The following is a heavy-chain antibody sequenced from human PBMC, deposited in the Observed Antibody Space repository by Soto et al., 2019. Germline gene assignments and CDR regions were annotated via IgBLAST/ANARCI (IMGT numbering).Heavy chain of an antibody. Sequence: PSETLSLTCTVSGGSISSGGYYWRWIRQHPGKGLEWIGYIYYSGSTYYNPSLKSRVTISVDTSKNQFSLKLSSVTAADTAVYYCARDVAASSFNYFDYWGQGTLVTVSS. J-gene: IGHJ4*02. V-gene: IGHV4-31*03. D-gene: IGHD3-3*02. CDR2: IYYSGST. CDR1: GGSISSGGYY. CDR3: ARDVAASSFNYFDY.